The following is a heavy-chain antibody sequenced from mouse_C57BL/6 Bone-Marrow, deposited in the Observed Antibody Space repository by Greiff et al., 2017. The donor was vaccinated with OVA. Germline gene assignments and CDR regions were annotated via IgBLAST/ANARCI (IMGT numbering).Heavy chain of an antibody. Sequence: VQLQQPGAELVMPGASVKLSCKASGYTFTSYWMHWVKQRPGQGLEWIGVIDPADSYTNYNQKFKGKSTLTVDKSSSTAYMPLRSLTSEDSAVYYGAKYDYVERGLWFAYWGQGTRVTVSA. J-gene: IGHJ3*01. CDR2: IDPADSYT. D-gene: IGHD2-4*01. CDR1: GYTFTSYW. CDR3: AKYDYVERGLWFAY. V-gene: IGHV1-69*01.